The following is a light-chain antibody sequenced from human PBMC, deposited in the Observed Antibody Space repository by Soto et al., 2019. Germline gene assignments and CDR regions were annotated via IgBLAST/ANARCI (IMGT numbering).Light chain of an antibody. CDR3: QQYGSSPT. Sequence: TVLTQSPGTLSLSPGERATLSCRASQTVSSSYLAWYQQKPGQAPRLLIYDASSRATGIPDRFSGSGSGTDFTLTISRLEPEDFAVYSCQQYGSSPTFGQGTKVEIK. CDR2: DAS. CDR1: QTVSSSY. J-gene: IGKJ1*01. V-gene: IGKV3-20*01.